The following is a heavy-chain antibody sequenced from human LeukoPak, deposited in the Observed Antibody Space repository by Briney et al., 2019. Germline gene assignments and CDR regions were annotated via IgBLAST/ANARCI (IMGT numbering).Heavy chain of an antibody. Sequence: ASVKVPCKASGGTFSSYAISWVRQAPGQGLEWMGGIIPIFGTANYAQKFQGRVTITADESTSTAYMELSSLRSEDTAVYYCAREGYCSGGSCYTAYWGQGTLVTVSS. D-gene: IGHD2-15*01. J-gene: IGHJ4*02. CDR2: IIPIFGTA. CDR1: GGTFSSYA. V-gene: IGHV1-69*13. CDR3: AREGYCSGGSCYTAY.